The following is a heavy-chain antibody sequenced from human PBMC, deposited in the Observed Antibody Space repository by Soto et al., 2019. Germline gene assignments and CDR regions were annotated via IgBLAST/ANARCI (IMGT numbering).Heavy chain of an antibody. D-gene: IGHD3-22*01. J-gene: IGHJ5*02. Sequence: QLQLHDSGPGLVNPSETLSLTCTVSGGSFSSSTYYWGWIRQPPGKGLEWIGSMYSGGNTYYNPSLKSRVTVSVDTSKNHFSLKLTSVTAADTAMYYCARQPYDSTGYYYGAWGQGTLVTVSS. V-gene: IGHV4-39*01. CDR1: GGSFSSSTYY. CDR3: ARQPYDSTGYYYGA. CDR2: MYSGGNT.